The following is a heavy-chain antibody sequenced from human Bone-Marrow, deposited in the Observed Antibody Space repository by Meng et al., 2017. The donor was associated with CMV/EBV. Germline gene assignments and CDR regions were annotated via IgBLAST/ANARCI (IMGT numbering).Heavy chain of an antibody. CDR2: IYSGGST. Sequence: ETLSLTCAASGFTVSSNYMSWVRQAPGKGLEWVSVIYSGGSTYYADSVKGRFTISRDNSKNTLYLQMNSLRAEDTAVYYCASSRFFDYWGQGTLVTVSS. J-gene: IGHJ4*02. CDR3: ASSRFFDY. CDR1: GFTVSSNY. V-gene: IGHV3-66*02.